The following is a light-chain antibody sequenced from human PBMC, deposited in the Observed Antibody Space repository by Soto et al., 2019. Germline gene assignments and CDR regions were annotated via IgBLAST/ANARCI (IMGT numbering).Light chain of an antibody. Sequence: QSVLTQPPSASGSPGQSVTIYCTGTSSDVGGYKYVSWYQQHPGKAPKLMIFEVNKRPSGVPDRFSGSKSGNTASLTVSGLQAEDEADYYCSSYAGINNLGFFGTGTKLTVL. CDR3: SSYAGINNLGF. V-gene: IGLV2-8*01. J-gene: IGLJ1*01. CDR2: EVN. CDR1: SSDVGGYKY.